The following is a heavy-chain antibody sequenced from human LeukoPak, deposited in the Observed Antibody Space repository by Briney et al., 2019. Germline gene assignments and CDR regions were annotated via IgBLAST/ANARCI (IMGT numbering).Heavy chain of an antibody. J-gene: IGHJ5*02. CDR3: ARQGYDILTGYYIGWFDP. Sequence: KPSETLSLTCTVSGGSIGSSSYYWGWIRQPPGKGLEWIGSIYYSGSTYYNPSLKSRVTISVDTSKNQFSLKLSSVTAADTAVYYCARQGYDILTGYYIGWFDPWGQGTLVTVSS. CDR1: GGSIGSSSYY. CDR2: IYYSGST. V-gene: IGHV4-39*01. D-gene: IGHD3-9*01.